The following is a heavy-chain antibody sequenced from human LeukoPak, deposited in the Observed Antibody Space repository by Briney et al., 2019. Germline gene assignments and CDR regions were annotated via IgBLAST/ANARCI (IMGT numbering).Heavy chain of an antibody. CDR2: IYSGGST. J-gene: IGHJ4*02. D-gene: IGHD2-15*01. V-gene: IGHV3-53*01. Sequence: PGGSLRLSCAASGFTVSSNYMNWARQAPGKGLEWVSVIYSGGSTYYGDSVKGRFTISRDNSKNTLYLQMNSLRAEDTAVYYCASSRCCSGGSCYFDYWGQGTLVTVSS. CDR1: GFTVSSNY. CDR3: ASSRCCSGGSCYFDY.